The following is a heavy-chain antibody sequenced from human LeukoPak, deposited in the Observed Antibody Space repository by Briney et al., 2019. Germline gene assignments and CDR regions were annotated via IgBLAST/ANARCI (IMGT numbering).Heavy chain of an antibody. V-gene: IGHV3-15*01. CDR1: GFTFSSYS. D-gene: IGHD3-16*01. Sequence: GGSLRLSCAASGFTFSSYSMNWVRQAPGKGLEWVGRIKSKRAGGTTDYAAPVKGRFTISRDDSQNTLYLQMNSLQTEDTAVYYCATEWYYCLHAWGQGTMVTVSS. CDR2: IKSKRAGGTT. J-gene: IGHJ3*01. CDR3: ATEWYYCLHA.